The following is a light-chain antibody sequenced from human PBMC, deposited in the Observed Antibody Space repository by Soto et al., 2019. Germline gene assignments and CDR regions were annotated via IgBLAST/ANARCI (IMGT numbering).Light chain of an antibody. CDR2: KAS. J-gene: IGKJ1*01. Sequence: DIQMTQSPATLSGSFGDRVTITCRASQTISSWLAWYQQKQGKAPKLLIYKASTLKSGVPSRFSGSVYGTEFTLTISSLQPDDFATYYCQHYNSYSEAFGQGTKVDIK. CDR1: QTISSW. V-gene: IGKV1-5*03. CDR3: QHYNSYSEA.